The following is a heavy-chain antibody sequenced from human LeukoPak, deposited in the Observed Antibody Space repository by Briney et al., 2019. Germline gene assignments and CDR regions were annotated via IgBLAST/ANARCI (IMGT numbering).Heavy chain of an antibody. CDR3: ARDEYSYGSRTHPYFFDY. D-gene: IGHD5-18*01. V-gene: IGHV4-59*01. CDR2: IYYSGNT. Sequence: SETLSLTCTVSGGSISDYYWTWIRQPPGKGLEWIGHIYYSGNTIYNPSLKSRVTISVDTSKNQFSLKLTSVTTADTAVYYCARDEYSYGSRTHPYFFDYWGQGTLVTVSS. J-gene: IGHJ4*02. CDR1: GGSISDYY.